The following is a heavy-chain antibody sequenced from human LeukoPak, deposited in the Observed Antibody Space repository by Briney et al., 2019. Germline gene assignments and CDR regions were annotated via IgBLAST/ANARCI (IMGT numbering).Heavy chain of an antibody. D-gene: IGHD3-22*01. CDR1: GGSISTYY. Sequence: ASETLSLTCTVSGGSISTYYWSWIRQPPGKGLEWIGYIYYSGSTNYNPSLKGRVTISEDTSKNQFSLKLSSVTAADTAVYYCARHRPYYSDSRGYFDYWGQGTLVTVSS. J-gene: IGHJ4*02. CDR3: ARHRPYYSDSRGYFDY. V-gene: IGHV4-59*08. CDR2: IYYSGST.